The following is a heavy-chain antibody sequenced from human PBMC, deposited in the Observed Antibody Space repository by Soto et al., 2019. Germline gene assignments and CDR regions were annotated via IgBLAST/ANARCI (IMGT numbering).Heavy chain of an antibody. CDR2: ISSSGGST. Sequence: GGSLRLSCAASGFAFSSCAMGWVRQAPGKGLIWVSTISSSGGSTYYADSVEGRFTISRDNSKNTLDLQMNSLRAEDTAVYYCAKGPGYRYNYMDFWGKGTTVTVSS. J-gene: IGHJ6*03. D-gene: IGHD6-25*01. CDR1: GFAFSSCA. CDR3: AKGPGYRYNYMDF. V-gene: IGHV3-23*01.